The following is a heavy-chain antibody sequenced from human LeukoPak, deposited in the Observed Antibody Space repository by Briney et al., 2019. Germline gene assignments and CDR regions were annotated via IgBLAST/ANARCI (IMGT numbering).Heavy chain of an antibody. CDR2: ILHSGST. CDR1: GGSLSGYY. CDR3: AREPYGSGMSRVNWFDP. V-gene: IGHV4-34*12. J-gene: IGHJ5*02. Sequence: SETLSLTCAVYGGSLSGYYWSWIRQSPGKGLEWIGEILHSGSTNYNPSLKSRVTISVDTSKNQFSLKLSSVTAADTAVYYCAREPYGSGMSRVNWFDPWGQGTLSPSPQ. D-gene: IGHD3-10*01.